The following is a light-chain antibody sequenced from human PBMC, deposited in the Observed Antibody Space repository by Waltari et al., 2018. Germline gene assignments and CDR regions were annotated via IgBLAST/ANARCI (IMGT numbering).Light chain of an antibody. CDR1: QSVSGSF. V-gene: IGKV3-20*01. CDR2: DAS. Sequence: EIVLTQSPDTVSLSPGERATVSCRASQSVSGSFLAGYQHKPGQAPRLPMYDASTRLTGVPDRFSGSGSGTDFTLTISRLEPEDFAVYYCQEYGSSPSWTFGQGTKVELK. CDR3: QEYGSSPSWT. J-gene: IGKJ1*01.